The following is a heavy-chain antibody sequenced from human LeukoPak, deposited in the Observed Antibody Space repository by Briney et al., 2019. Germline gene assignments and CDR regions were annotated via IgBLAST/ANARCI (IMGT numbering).Heavy chain of an antibody. CDR1: GFTFSSYG. Sequence: GGSLRLSCAASGFTFSSYGMHWVRQAPGKGLEWVAFIRYDGSNKYYADSVKGRFTISRDNSKNTLYLQMNSLRAEDTAVYYCAKVRGFVVVPAAIPTAGAFDIWGQGTMVTVSS. CDR2: IRYDGSNK. J-gene: IGHJ3*02. V-gene: IGHV3-30*02. D-gene: IGHD2-2*02. CDR3: AKVRGFVVVPAAIPTAGAFDI.